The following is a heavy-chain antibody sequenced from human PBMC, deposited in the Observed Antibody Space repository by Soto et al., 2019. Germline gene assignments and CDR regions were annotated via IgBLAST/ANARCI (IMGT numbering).Heavy chain of an antibody. J-gene: IGHJ6*02. Sequence: EVQLVESGGGLVKPGGSLRLSCAASGFSFSIYTMNWVRQAPGKGLEWVSSISSSGTYIYYADSVKGRFTISRDNAKNSLYLQMNSLRADDTAVYYCAILKPLRIIDGDYYGMDVWGQGTTVTVSS. CDR3: AILKPLRIIDGDYYGMDV. CDR2: ISSSGTYI. V-gene: IGHV3-21*01. D-gene: IGHD3-16*01. CDR1: GFSFSIYT.